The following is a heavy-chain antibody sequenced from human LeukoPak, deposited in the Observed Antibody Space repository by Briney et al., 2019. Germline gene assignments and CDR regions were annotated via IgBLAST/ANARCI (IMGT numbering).Heavy chain of an antibody. CDR3: ARMDIGLVRD. J-gene: IGHJ4*02. CDR2: IKQDGSEK. D-gene: IGHD3-10*01. Sequence: GGSLRLSCSASGFTFSSYWMSWVRQAPGKGLEWVANIKQDGSEKYYVDSVKGRFTISRDNAKNSLSLQMNSLRAEDTAMYYCARMDIGLVRDWGQGTLVTVSS. CDR1: GFTFSSYW. V-gene: IGHV3-7*01.